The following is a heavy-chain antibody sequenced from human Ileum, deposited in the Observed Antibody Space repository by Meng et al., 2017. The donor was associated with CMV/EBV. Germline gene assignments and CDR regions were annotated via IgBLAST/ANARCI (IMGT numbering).Heavy chain of an antibody. Sequence: QVQLVQSGAEVQKPGASVTVSCKASGYTFTNYGISWVRQASGQGLEWMGWVSTYNGNTHYEQKLQGRVTMTTDRSTRTAYMELRSLRSDDTAVYYCARAGGNSLFDYWGRGTLVTVSS. CDR1: GYTFTNYG. CDR2: VSTYNGNT. CDR3: ARAGGNSLFDY. V-gene: IGHV1-18*01. D-gene: IGHD4-23*01. J-gene: IGHJ4*02.